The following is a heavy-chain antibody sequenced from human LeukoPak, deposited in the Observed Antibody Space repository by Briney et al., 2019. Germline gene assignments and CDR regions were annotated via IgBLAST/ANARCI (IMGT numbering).Heavy chain of an antibody. CDR1: GYTFTSYD. J-gene: IGHJ4*02. Sequence: ASVNVSCKASGYTFTSYDFNWVRQATGQRPEWMGWMSPNSGDTGYAQKFQDRVTMTRNTSISTAYMELSSLRSDDTAVYYRARGPPNWGYDYWGPGTLVTVSS. CDR3: ARGPPNWGYDY. D-gene: IGHD7-27*01. CDR2: MSPNSGDT. V-gene: IGHV1-8*01.